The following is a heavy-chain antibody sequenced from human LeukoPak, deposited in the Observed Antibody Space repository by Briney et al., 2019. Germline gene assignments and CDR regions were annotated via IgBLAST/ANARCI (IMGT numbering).Heavy chain of an antibody. D-gene: IGHD3-9*01. CDR1: VYTFTSYG. CDR3: ARSGTLVTDYYGMDV. J-gene: IGHJ6*02. V-gene: IGHV1-18*01. CDR2: ISAYNGNT. Sequence: ASVNVSFEASVYTFTSYGISWVRQAPGQGLDWMGWISAYNGNTNYAQKLQGRVTMTTDTSTSTAYMELRSLRSDDTAVYYCARSGTLVTDYYGMDVWGQGTTVTVSS.